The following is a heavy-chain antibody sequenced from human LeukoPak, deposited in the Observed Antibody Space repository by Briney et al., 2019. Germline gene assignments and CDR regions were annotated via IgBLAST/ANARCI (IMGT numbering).Heavy chain of an antibody. CDR3: ASFHNIGWYSY. J-gene: IGHJ4*02. D-gene: IGHD6-19*01. Sequence: GESLKISCKGSGYTFTNYWIGWVRQMPGKGLEWMGIVYPGDSDTRYSPSFQGQVTISADKSISTAYLQWNSLQASDTAMYFCASFHNIGWYSYWGQGTLVTVSS. CDR1: GYTFTNYW. V-gene: IGHV5-51*01. CDR2: VYPGDSDT.